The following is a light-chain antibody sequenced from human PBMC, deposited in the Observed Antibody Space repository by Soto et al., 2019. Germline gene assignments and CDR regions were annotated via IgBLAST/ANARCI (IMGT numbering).Light chain of an antibody. Sequence: SYELTQPPSVSVAPGQTARITCGGNGIGSKSVHWFQQKPGQAPVLVVHDDSDRPSGIPERFSGSNSGGTATLTISRVEAGDEADYYCQVWDSRDDHRVFGGGTKVTVL. V-gene: IGLV3-21*02. CDR3: QVWDSRDDHRV. J-gene: IGLJ2*01. CDR1: GIGSKS. CDR2: DDS.